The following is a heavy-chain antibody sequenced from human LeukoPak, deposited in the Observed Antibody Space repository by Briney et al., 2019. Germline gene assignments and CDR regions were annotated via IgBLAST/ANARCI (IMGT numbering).Heavy chain of an antibody. CDR1: GFTFSSDW. D-gene: IGHD4-17*01. CDR3: VRDSSVTRMDV. J-gene: IGHJ6*04. Sequence: GGSLRLSCAASGFTFSSDWMHWVRQAPGEGLVWVSRITNDASSTSYADSVKGRFAISRDNAKNTLYLEMSSLRAEDTAVYYCVRDSSVTRMDVWGKGTTVTVSS. CDR2: ITNDASST. V-gene: IGHV3-74*01.